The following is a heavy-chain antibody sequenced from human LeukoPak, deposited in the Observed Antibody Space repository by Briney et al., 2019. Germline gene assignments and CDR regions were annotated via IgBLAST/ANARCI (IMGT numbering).Heavy chain of an antibody. Sequence: SSETLSLTCTVSGGSISSYYWSWIRQPAGKGLEWIGRIDTSGNTNYEPSLKSRVTMSVDTSKNQFSLKLSSVTAADTAVYYCARSEFSYGYHAFDIWGHGTMVTVSS. D-gene: IGHD5-18*01. CDR3: ARSEFSYGYHAFDI. CDR2: IDTSGNT. V-gene: IGHV4-4*07. CDR1: GGSISSYY. J-gene: IGHJ3*02.